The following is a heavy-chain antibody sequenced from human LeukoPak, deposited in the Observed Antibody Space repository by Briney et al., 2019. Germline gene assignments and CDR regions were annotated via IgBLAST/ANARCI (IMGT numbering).Heavy chain of an antibody. J-gene: IGHJ4*02. D-gene: IGHD5-24*01. V-gene: IGHV4-34*01. CDR3: ARGGRWLQAYVDY. CDR1: GGSFSGYY. Sequence: SETLSLTCAVYGGSFSGYYWTWIRQPPGEGLEWIGEINYSGSTNFNPSLKSRVTISVDRTKNQFSLKLGSVTAADTAVYYCARGGRWLQAYVDYWGQGTLVTVSS. CDR2: INYSGST.